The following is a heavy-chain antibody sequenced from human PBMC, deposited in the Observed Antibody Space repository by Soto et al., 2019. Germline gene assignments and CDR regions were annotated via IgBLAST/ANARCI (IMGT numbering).Heavy chain of an antibody. CDR1: GFTVSSNY. Sequence: EVQLVESGGGLVQPGGSLRLSCAASGFTVSSNYMSWVRQAPGKGLEWVSLVYSGGSTYYADSVKGRFTISRDNSKNTLYLQMNSLRAEDTAVFYCATDGRYCSGGSCYYYYYYMDAWGKGTTVTVSS. CDR3: ATDGRYCSGGSCYYYYYYMDA. D-gene: IGHD2-15*01. CDR2: VYSGGST. V-gene: IGHV3-66*01. J-gene: IGHJ6*03.